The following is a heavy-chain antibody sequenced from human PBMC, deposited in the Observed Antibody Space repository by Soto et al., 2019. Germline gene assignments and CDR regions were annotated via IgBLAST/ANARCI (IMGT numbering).Heavy chain of an antibody. Sequence: SETLSLTCTVSGGSIRNYYWNWIRQPPGKGLEWIVYMYNNGGINYSPSLKSRVTMSLDSSRNQFSLNLSSVTAADTAVYFCARDPGYCTNGVCPIFDFWGQGLLVTVSS. CDR2: MYNNGGI. J-gene: IGHJ4*02. D-gene: IGHD2-8*01. V-gene: IGHV4-59*13. CDR3: ARDPGYCTNGVCPIFDF. CDR1: GGSIRNYY.